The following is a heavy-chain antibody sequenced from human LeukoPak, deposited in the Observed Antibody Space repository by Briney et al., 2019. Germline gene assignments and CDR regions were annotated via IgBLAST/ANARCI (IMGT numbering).Heavy chain of an antibody. CDR2: ISWNSGGI. CDR3: AKDIAARLGYFDY. CDR1: GFTFDDYA. Sequence: GGSLRLSCAASGFTFDDYAMHWVRQAPGKGLEWVSGISWNSGGIGYADSVKGRFTISRDNAKNSLYLQMNSLRAEDTALYYCAKDIAARLGYFDYWGQGTLVTVSS. D-gene: IGHD6-6*01. J-gene: IGHJ4*02. V-gene: IGHV3-9*01.